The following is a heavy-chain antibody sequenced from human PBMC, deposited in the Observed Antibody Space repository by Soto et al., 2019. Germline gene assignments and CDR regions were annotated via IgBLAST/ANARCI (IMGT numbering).Heavy chain of an antibody. CDR3: AKDKPGTTSFDY. J-gene: IGHJ4*02. Sequence: EVQLLESGGGLVQPGGSLRLSCAASGFTISSYAMYWVRQAPGKGLEWVSAISDRGDTTHYADSVKGRFTISRDTSTNTLYLQLNTLRADDTAIYYCAKDKPGTTSFDYWGQGTLVTVSS. CDR1: GFTISSYA. CDR2: ISDRGDTT. D-gene: IGHD1-1*01. V-gene: IGHV3-23*01.